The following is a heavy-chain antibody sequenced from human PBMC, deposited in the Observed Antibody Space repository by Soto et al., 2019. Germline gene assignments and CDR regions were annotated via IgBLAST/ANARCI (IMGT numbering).Heavy chain of an antibody. Sequence: QVQLQQWGAGLLKPSETLSLTCAVYGGSFSGYYWSWIRQPPGKGLEWIGEINHSGSTNYNPSLKSRVTISVDTSKNQFSLKLSSVTAAYTAVYYCARVGITIFGVVIQYRSYFDYWGQGTLVTVSS. CDR2: INHSGST. D-gene: IGHD3-3*01. CDR1: GGSFSGYY. J-gene: IGHJ4*02. V-gene: IGHV4-34*01. CDR3: ARVGITIFGVVIQYRSYFDY.